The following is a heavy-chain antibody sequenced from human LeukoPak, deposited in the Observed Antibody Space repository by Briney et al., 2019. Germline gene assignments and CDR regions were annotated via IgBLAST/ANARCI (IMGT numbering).Heavy chain of an antibody. D-gene: IGHD3-22*01. CDR3: ARVKSQSPLTYYYDSSGYASAFDI. CDR2: IDPSGGST. Sequence: ASVKVSCKASGYTFTSYYMHWVRQAPGQGLECMGIIDPSGGSTSYAQKFQGRVTMTRDTSTSTVYMELSSLRSEDTAVYYCARVKSQSPLTYYYDSSGYASAFDIWGQGTMVTVSS. J-gene: IGHJ3*02. CDR1: GYTFTSYY. V-gene: IGHV1-46*01.